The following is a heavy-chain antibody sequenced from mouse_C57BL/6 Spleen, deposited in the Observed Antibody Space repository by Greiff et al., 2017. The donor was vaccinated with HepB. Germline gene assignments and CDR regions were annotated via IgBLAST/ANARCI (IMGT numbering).Heavy chain of an antibody. CDR1: GYTFTDYE. J-gene: IGHJ2*01. CDR2: IDPETGGT. V-gene: IGHV1-15*01. Sequence: VQLQQAGAELVRPGASVTLSCKASGYTFTDYEMHWVKQTPVHGLEWIGAIDPETGGTAYNQKFKGKAILTADKSSSTAYMELRSLTSEDSAVYYCTRKFDYWGQGTTLTVSS. CDR3: TRKFDY.